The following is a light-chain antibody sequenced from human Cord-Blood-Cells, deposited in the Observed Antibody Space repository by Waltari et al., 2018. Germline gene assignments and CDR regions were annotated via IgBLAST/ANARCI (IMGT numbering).Light chain of an antibody. CDR2: EVS. CDR1: SSDVGGYNY. V-gene: IGLV2-11*01. Sequence: QSALTQPRSVSGSPAQSVTLSCTGTSSDVGGYNYVSWYQQHPGKAPKLMIYEVSKRPSGVPDRFSGSKSGNTASLTISGLQAEDEADYYCCSYAGSYTFVVFGGGTKLTVL. J-gene: IGLJ2*01. CDR3: CSYAGSYTFVV.